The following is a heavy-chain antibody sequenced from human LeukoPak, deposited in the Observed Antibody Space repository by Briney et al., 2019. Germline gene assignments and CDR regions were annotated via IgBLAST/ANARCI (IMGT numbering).Heavy chain of an antibody. D-gene: IGHD4-17*01. CDR3: ARDPLVGYGDYFDY. CDR2: ISYDGDTK. V-gene: IGHV3-30*03. CDR1: GFTFSGFA. J-gene: IGHJ4*02. Sequence: PGGSLRLSCAASGFTFSGFAMHWVRQAPGKGLERVAVISYDGDTKYYGDSVKGRFTIARDNSRSILYLQMSSLRAEDTAIYYCARDPLVGYGDYFDYWGQGTLVTVSS.